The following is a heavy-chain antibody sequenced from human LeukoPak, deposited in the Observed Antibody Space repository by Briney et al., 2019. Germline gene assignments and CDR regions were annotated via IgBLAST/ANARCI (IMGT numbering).Heavy chain of an antibody. CDR1: GFSLSRYE. Sequence: PGGSLRLSCASPGFSLSRYEMHWVRQGPGKRLQWVSAIGTAGDTFYADSVKGRFTISRDNAKNSLYLQMNSLRAEDTAVYYCARAIQNYYGSGSYYRDAFDIWGQGTMVTVSS. D-gene: IGHD3-10*01. CDR3: ARAIQNYYGSGSYYRDAFDI. J-gene: IGHJ3*02. V-gene: IGHV3-13*01. CDR2: IGTAGDT.